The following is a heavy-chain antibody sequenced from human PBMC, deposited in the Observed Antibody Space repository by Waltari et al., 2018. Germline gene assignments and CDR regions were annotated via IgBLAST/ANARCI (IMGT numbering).Heavy chain of an antibody. D-gene: IGHD4-17*01. CDR2: ISYDGSNK. V-gene: IGHV3-30-3*01. J-gene: IGHJ4*02. CDR3: ARGTTCLGY. Sequence: QVQLVESGGGVVQPGRSLRLSCAASGFTFSSYAMHWVRQAPGKGLEWGAVISYDGSNKYYADSVKGRFTISRDNSKNTLYLQMNSLRAEDTAVYYCARGTTCLGYWGQGTLVTVSS. CDR1: GFTFSSYA.